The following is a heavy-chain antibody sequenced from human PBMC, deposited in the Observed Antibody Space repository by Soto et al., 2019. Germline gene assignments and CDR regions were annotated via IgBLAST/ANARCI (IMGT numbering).Heavy chain of an antibody. J-gene: IGHJ6*02. CDR3: ARDRSDNSGYFGSLYYYYGMDV. CDR1: GFTFSSYG. CDR2: IWYDGSNK. Sequence: QVQLVESGGGVVQPGRSLRLSCAASGFTFSSYGMHWVRQAPGKGLEWVAVIWYDGSNKYYADSVKGRFTISRDNSKNTLYLQMNSLRAEDTAVYYCARDRSDNSGYFGSLYYYYGMDVWGQGTTVTVSS. V-gene: IGHV3-33*01. D-gene: IGHD3-22*01.